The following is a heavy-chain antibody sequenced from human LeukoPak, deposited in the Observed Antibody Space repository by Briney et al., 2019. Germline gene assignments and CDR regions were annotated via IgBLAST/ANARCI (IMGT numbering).Heavy chain of an antibody. CDR1: GDSISGSPYY. V-gene: IGHV4-39*02. Sequence: SETLSLTCSVSGDSISGSPYYWGGIRQPPGRGLEWVATVHFRGATSYTPSLKSRVTISVDTSRNGFSLTLTSVTAADTAVYYCARLITTSGPEQYFQRWGQGSLVTVSS. CDR2: VHFRGAT. D-gene: IGHD1-1*01. CDR3: ARLITTSGPEQYFQR. J-gene: IGHJ1*01.